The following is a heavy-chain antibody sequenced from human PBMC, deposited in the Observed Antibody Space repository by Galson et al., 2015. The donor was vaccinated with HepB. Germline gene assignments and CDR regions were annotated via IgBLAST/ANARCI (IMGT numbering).Heavy chain of an antibody. CDR1: GDSISSGGYS. J-gene: IGHJ4*02. CDR2: IYHSGST. D-gene: IGHD4-23*01. CDR3: ARDYGGNSGYFDY. Sequence: TLSLTCAVSGDSISSGGYSWSWVRQPPGKGLEWIGYIYHSGSTYYNPSLKSRVTISVDRSKNQFSLKLSSVTAADTAVYYCARDYGGNSGYFDYWGQGTLVTVSS. V-gene: IGHV4-30-2*01.